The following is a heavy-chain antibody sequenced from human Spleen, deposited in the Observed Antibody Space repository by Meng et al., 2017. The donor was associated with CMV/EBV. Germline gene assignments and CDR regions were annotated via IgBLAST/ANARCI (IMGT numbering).Heavy chain of an antibody. D-gene: IGHD3-22*01. CDR2: IYYSGST. CDR3: ARDLGSNPEYYYDSSGSDDAFDI. CDR1: GGSISSGDYY. J-gene: IGHJ3*02. Sequence: SETLSLTCTVSGGSISSGDYYWSWIRQPPGKGLEWIGYIYYSGSTYYNPSLKSRVTISVDTSKNQFSLKLSSVTAADTAVYYCARDLGSNPEYYYDSSGSDDAFDIWGQGTMVTVSS. V-gene: IGHV4-30-4*08.